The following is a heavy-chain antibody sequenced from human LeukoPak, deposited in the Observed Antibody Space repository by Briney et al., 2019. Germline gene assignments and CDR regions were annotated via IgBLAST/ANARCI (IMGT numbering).Heavy chain of an antibody. CDR2: IGGSSSDT. CDR3: ARSPSGSADH. D-gene: IGHD3-10*01. J-gene: IGHJ4*02. Sequence: GGSLRLSCAASGFTFSDYYMSWFRQAPGKGLEWVSYIGGSSSDTKYADSVKGRVTISRDNAKNSLYLQTNGLGAEDTALYYCARSPSGSADHWGQGTLVTVSS. CDR1: GFTFSDYY. V-gene: IGHV3-11*03.